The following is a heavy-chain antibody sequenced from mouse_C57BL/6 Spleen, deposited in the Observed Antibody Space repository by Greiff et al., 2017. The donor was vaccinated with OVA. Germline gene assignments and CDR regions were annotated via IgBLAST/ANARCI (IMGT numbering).Heavy chain of an antibody. CDR3: TITTVVDWYFDV. Sequence: VQLQQSGAELVGPGASVKLSCTASGFNIKDDYMHWVKQRPEQGLEWIGWIDPENGDTEYASKFQGKATITADTSSNTAYLQLSSLTSEDTAVYYCTITTVVDWYFDVWGTGTTVTVSS. D-gene: IGHD1-1*01. CDR2: IDPENGDT. V-gene: IGHV14-4*01. CDR1: GFNIKDDY. J-gene: IGHJ1*03.